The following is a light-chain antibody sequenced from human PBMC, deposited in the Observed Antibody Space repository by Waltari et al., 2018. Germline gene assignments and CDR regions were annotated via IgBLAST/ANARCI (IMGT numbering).Light chain of an antibody. CDR1: PSTVGGNE. J-gene: IGLJ3*02. CDR3: GTWDSSLGVWL. CDR2: ETN. V-gene: IGLV1-51*02. Sequence: QSVLTQPPSVSAAAGQKVTISCSGRPSTVGGNEVFWYRQVPGTAPKLLIYETNRRPTGTPDRFSASKSGTSATLGITGLQPGDEAEYYCGTWDSSLGVWLFGGGTRLTVL.